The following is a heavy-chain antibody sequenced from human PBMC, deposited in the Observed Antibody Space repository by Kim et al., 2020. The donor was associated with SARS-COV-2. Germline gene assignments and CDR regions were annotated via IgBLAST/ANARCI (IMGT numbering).Heavy chain of an antibody. J-gene: IGHJ5*02. D-gene: IGHD5-12*01. V-gene: IGHV4-34*01. Sequence: KSRVTISVDTSKNQFSLKLSSVTAADTAVYYCARGLIKRWLQRNANWFDPWGQGTLVTVSS. CDR3: ARGLIKRWLQRNANWFDP.